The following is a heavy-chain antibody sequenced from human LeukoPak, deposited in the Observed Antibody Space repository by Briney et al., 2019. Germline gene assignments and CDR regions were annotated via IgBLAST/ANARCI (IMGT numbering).Heavy chain of an antibody. Sequence: PSETLSLTCSVSGGSISSRTWYWGWIRQPPGTGLEWIGSLFYDGSTYYTPSLKSRVTMSVDTSKNQLSLKLISVTAADTAVYYCARSELLWFGGVNSGFDYWGQGTLVTVSS. D-gene: IGHD3-10*01. CDR3: ARSELLWFGGVNSGFDY. V-gene: IGHV4-39*07. CDR2: LFYDGST. CDR1: GGSISSRTWY. J-gene: IGHJ4*02.